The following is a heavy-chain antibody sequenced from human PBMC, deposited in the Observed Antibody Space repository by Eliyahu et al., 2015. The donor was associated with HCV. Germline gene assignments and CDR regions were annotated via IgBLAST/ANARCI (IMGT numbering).Heavy chain of an antibody. J-gene: IGHJ5*02. CDR2: ITPSGDRT. Sequence: QVQVVQSGAEVXKPGASVXXSXRPSGHXFXGNYVXWVRQAPGQGLEWVGIITPSGDRTTYXQKVQGRVTMTRDTSTSTVYMELHSLRSEDTAVYYCARDVGWAPGGPWGQGTLVTVSS. CDR1: GHXFXGNY. D-gene: IGHD6-19*01. CDR3: ARDVGWAPGGP. V-gene: IGHV1-46*01.